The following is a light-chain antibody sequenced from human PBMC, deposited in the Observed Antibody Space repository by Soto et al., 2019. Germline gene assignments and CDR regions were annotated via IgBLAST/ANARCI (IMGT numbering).Light chain of an antibody. CDR2: GAS. V-gene: IGKV3-20*01. CDR1: QSVSSSY. CDR3: QHYGSSPGFT. Sequence: EIVLTQSPGTLSLSPGERATLSCRASQSVSSSYLAWYQQKPGQAPRLLIYGASSRATGIPDRFSGSGSGTDFTLTISRLEPEDFAVYYCQHYGSSPGFTCGPGTKVDIK. J-gene: IGKJ3*01.